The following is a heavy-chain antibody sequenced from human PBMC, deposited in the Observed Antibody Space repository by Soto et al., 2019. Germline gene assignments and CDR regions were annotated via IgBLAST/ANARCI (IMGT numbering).Heavy chain of an antibody. D-gene: IGHD2-15*01. Sequence: PWGSLTLACAASGFTFSSYSMNWVRQAPGKGLEWVSYISSSSSTIYYADSVKGRFTISRDNAKNSLYLQMNSLRAEDTAVYYCARGSLYCSGGSCYGQYYFDYWGQGTLVTVSS. CDR3: ARGSLYCSGGSCYGQYYFDY. V-gene: IGHV3-48*01. CDR2: ISSSSSTI. CDR1: GFTFSSYS. J-gene: IGHJ4*02.